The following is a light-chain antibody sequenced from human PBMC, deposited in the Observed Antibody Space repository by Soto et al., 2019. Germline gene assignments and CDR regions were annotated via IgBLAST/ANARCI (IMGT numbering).Light chain of an antibody. CDR2: GAS. J-gene: IGKJ2*01. Sequence: EIVMTQSPATLSVSPGERATLSCRASQSDSSNLAWYQQKPGQAPRLLIYGASTRATGIPARFSGSGSGTEFTLTISSLQSEDFAVYYCQPYNNWPPGTFGQGTKLEIK. V-gene: IGKV3-15*01. CDR1: QSDSSN. CDR3: QPYNNWPPGT.